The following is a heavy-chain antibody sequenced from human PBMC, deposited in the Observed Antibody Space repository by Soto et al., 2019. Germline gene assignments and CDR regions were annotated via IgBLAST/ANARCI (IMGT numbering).Heavy chain of an antibody. CDR3: ARDSMVRGVIITDP. J-gene: IGHJ5*02. CDR1: GGSISSYY. D-gene: IGHD3-10*01. V-gene: IGHV4-59*01. CDR2: IYYSGST. Sequence: SETLSLTCTVSGGSISSYYWSWIRQPPGKGLEWIGYIYYSGSTNYNPSLKSRVTISVDTSKNQFSLKLSSVTAADTAVYYCARDSMVRGVIITDPWGQGTLVTVSS.